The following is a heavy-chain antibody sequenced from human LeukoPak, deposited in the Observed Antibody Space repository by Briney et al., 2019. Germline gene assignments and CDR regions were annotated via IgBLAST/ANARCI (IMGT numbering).Heavy chain of an antibody. J-gene: IGHJ6*02. CDR3: ARGDYDLSGSYHYGMDV. CDR1: GFTFNSYT. D-gene: IGHD3-10*01. V-gene: IGHV3-30-3*01. CDR2: MSSDGNKK. Sequence: GGSLRLSCAAPGFTFNSYTMHWVRQAPGKGLEWVAVMSSDGNKKFYAEYVKGRFTISRDNSENTLYLEMNSLRGEDTAVYYCARGDYDLSGSYHYGMDVWGQGTTVTVSS.